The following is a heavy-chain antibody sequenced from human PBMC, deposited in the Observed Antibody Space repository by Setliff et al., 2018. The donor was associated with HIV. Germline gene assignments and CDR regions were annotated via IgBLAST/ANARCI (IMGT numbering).Heavy chain of an antibody. CDR3: AKAEXXXAPCWFDP. CDR1: GFTLSTFS. CDR2: ISSKDGST. Sequence: GGSLRLSCAVSGFTLSTFSMSWVRQAPGKGLEWVSAISSKDGSTYYADSVRGRFTISRDNSKNTLYLQMNSLRAEDTAVYYCAKAEXXXAPCWFDPWGQGTLVTVSS. V-gene: IGHV3-23*01. J-gene: IGHJ5*02.